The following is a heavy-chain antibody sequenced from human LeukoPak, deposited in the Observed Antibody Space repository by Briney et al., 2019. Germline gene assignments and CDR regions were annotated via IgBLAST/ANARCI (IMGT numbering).Heavy chain of an antibody. J-gene: IGHJ4*02. CDR3: ARSEAVAANAFDY. V-gene: IGHV3-23*01. D-gene: IGHD6-19*01. CDR2: ISGSGGST. Sequence: GGSLRLSCAASGFTFSSYAMSWVRQAPGKGLEWVSAISGSGGSTYYADSVKGRFTISRDNAKNSLYLQMNSLRAEDTAVYYCARSEAVAANAFDYWGQGTLVTVSS. CDR1: GFTFSSYA.